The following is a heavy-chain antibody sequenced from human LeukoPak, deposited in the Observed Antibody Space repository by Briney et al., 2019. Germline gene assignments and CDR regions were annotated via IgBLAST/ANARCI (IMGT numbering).Heavy chain of an antibody. V-gene: IGHV3-13*01. D-gene: IGHD3-10*01. CDR3: VRARFADYYGSESFYPYFFDY. Sequence: GGSLRLSCAASGFTFSNYDMHWVRQVTGKGLEWVSAIGTAGDTYYPGSVKGRFTISREDAKNSLYLQMNSLRAGDTAVYFCVRARFADYYGSESFYPYFFDYWGQGTLVTVSS. J-gene: IGHJ4*02. CDR1: GFTFSNYD. CDR2: IGTAGDT.